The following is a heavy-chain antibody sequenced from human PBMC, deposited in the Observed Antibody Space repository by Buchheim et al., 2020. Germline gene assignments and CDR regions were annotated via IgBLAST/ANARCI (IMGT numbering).Heavy chain of an antibody. Sequence: EVQLVETGGGLVQPGESLRLSCAASGFTFSRCWMYWVRQAPGKGLEWVANINQDGSEKHYVDSVKGRFTISRDNAKNSLDLQMNSLRADDTAVYYCVGSPYNSAVFYYWGQGAL. CDR2: INQDGSEK. CDR1: GFTFSRCW. D-gene: IGHD6-19*01. J-gene: IGHJ4*02. CDR3: VGSPYNSAVFYY. V-gene: IGHV3-7*01.